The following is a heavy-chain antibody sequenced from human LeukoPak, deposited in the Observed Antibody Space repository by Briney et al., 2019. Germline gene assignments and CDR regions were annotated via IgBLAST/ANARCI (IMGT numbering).Heavy chain of an antibody. CDR3: ARDLGGSYDY. J-gene: IGHJ4*02. CDR2: IYSGGST. Sequence: GGFLRLSCAASGFTVSSNYMSWVRQAPGKGLEWVSVIYSGGSTYYADSVKGRFTISRHNSKNTLYLQMNSLRAEDTAVYYCARDLGGSYDYWGQGTLVTVSS. CDR1: GFTVSSNY. V-gene: IGHV3-53*04. D-gene: IGHD1-26*01.